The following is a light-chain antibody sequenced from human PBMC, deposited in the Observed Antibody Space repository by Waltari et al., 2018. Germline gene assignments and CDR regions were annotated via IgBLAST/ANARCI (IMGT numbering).Light chain of an antibody. J-gene: IGLJ2*01. CDR3: CSYAGSVI. Sequence: QSALTQPRSVSGSPGQSVTIPCTGTRGDVYVSWYQQYPGKAPKLMIYDVSKRPSGVPNRFSGSKSGNTASLTISGLQAGDEADYYCCSYAGSVIFGGGTKLTVL. CDR2: DVS. CDR1: RGDVY. V-gene: IGLV2-11*01.